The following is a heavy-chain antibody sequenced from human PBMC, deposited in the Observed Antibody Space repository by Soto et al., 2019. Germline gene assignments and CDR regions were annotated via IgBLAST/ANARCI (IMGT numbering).Heavy chain of an antibody. CDR3: ARVFGLSNCSSTSCYEPALSPWFDP. V-gene: IGHV4-31*03. CDR1: GGSISSGGYY. Sequence: QVQLQESGPGLVKPSQTLSLTCTVSGGSISSGGYYWSWIRQHPGKGLEWIGYIYYSGSTYYNPSLKSRVTISVDTSKNQFSLKLSSVTAADTAVYYCARVFGLSNCSSTSCYEPALSPWFDPWGQGTLVTVSS. J-gene: IGHJ5*02. D-gene: IGHD2-2*01. CDR2: IYYSGST.